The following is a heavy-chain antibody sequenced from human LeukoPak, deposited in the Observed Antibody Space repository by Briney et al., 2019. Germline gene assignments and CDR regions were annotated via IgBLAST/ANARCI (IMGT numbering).Heavy chain of an antibody. Sequence: PSETLSLTCTVSGGSISSGGYYWSWIRQPPGKGLEWIGYIYHSGSTYYNPSLKSRVTISVDRSKNQFSLKLSSVTAADTAVYYCARAPGARNPNAFDIWGQGTMVTVSS. CDR3: ARAPGARNPNAFDI. V-gene: IGHV4-30-2*01. CDR2: IYHSGST. CDR1: GGSISSGGYY. J-gene: IGHJ3*02.